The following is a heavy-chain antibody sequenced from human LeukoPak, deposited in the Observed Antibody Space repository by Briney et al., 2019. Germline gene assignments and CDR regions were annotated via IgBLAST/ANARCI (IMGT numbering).Heavy chain of an antibody. J-gene: IGHJ5*02. CDR3: ARDPLDH. Sequence: GGSLRLSCALSGFTFSGYWVSWVRQTPGKGVEWVANIEQDGSDDYYVDSVKGRFTISRDNAKHSLYFQMNSLRPEDTAVYSCARDPLDHWGQGALVTVSS. V-gene: IGHV3-7*05. CDR2: IEQDGSDD. CDR1: GFTFSGYW.